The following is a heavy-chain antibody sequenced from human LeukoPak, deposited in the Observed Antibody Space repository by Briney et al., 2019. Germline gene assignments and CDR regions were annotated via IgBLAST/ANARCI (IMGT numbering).Heavy chain of an antibody. CDR2: ISGSGGST. J-gene: IGHJ4*02. D-gene: IGHD3-22*01. CDR1: GFTFSSYA. Sequence: GGSLRLSCAASGFTFSSYAMSWVRQAPGKGLEWVSAISGSGGSTYYADSVKGWFTISRDNSKNTLYLQMNSLRAEDTAVYYCAKDPSYYDSSGYPHYYFDYWGQGTLVTVSS. CDR3: AKDPSYYDSSGYPHYYFDY. V-gene: IGHV3-23*01.